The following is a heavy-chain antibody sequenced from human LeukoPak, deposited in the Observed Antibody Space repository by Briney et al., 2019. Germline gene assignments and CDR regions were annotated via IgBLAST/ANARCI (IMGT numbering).Heavy chain of an antibody. J-gene: IGHJ4*02. Sequence: ASVKVSCKASGYTFTGYYMHWVRPAPGQGLEWMGWINPNSGGTNYAQKFQGRVTMTRDTSISTAYMEVSRLRSDDTAVYYCARGPIVGATPFDYWGQGTLVTVSS. CDR1: GYTFTGYY. D-gene: IGHD1-26*01. CDR2: INPNSGGT. CDR3: ARGPIVGATPFDY. V-gene: IGHV1-2*02.